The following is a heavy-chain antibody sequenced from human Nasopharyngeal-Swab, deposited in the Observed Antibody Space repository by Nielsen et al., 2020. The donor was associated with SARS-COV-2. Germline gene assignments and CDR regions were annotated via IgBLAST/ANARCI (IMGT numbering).Heavy chain of an antibody. Sequence: SVKVSCKASGGTFSSYAISWVRQAPGQGLEWMGGIIPIFGTANYAQKFQGRVTMTRDTSTSTVYMELSSLRSEDTAVYYCARTGYYDSSGYYDYWGQGTLVTVSS. CDR1: GGTFSSYA. D-gene: IGHD3-22*01. V-gene: IGHV1-69*05. CDR2: IIPIFGTA. J-gene: IGHJ4*02. CDR3: ARTGYYDSSGYYDY.